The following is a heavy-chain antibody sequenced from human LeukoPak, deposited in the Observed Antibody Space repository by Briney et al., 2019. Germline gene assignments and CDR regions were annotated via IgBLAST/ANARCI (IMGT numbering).Heavy chain of an antibody. Sequence: PGGSLRLSCAASGFTFSSYAMSWVRQAPGKGLEWVSAVTGNSDNTYYADSVKGRFTISRDNSKNTLYLQMNSLRAEDTAIYYCAKDYFFGSGSYPIDYWGQGTLVTVSS. J-gene: IGHJ4*02. CDR1: GFTFSSYA. CDR2: VTGNSDNT. D-gene: IGHD3-10*01. CDR3: AKDYFFGSGSYPIDY. V-gene: IGHV3-23*01.